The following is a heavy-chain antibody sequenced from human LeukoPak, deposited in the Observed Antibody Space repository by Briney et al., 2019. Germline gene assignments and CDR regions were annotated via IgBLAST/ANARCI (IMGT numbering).Heavy chain of an antibody. Sequence: SETLSLTCTVSGGSISSYYWSWIRQPPGKGLEWIGYIYYSGSTNYNPSLKSRVTISVDTSKNQFSLKLSSVTAADTAVYYCATHYYGSGSFDYWGQGTLVTASS. CDR2: IYYSGST. CDR3: ATHYYGSGSFDY. D-gene: IGHD3-10*01. V-gene: IGHV4-59*08. CDR1: GGSISSYY. J-gene: IGHJ4*02.